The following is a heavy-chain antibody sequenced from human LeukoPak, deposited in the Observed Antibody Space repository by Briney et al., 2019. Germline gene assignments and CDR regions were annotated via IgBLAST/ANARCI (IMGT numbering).Heavy chain of an antibody. D-gene: IGHD3-22*01. Sequence: SETLSLTCTVSGGSISSYYWSWIRQPPGKGLEWIGYIYYSGSTNYNPSLKSRVTISVDTSKNQFSLKLSSVTAADTAVYYCASSVVVLGAFDIWGQGTMVAVSS. V-gene: IGHV4-59*01. CDR2: IYYSGST. J-gene: IGHJ3*02. CDR1: GGSISSYY. CDR3: ASSVVVLGAFDI.